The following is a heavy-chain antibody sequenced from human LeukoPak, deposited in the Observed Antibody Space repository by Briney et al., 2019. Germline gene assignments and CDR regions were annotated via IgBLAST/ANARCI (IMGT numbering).Heavy chain of an antibody. D-gene: IGHD3-22*01. CDR2: ISWNSGSI. CDR3: AKVIGYAESGYLTSAVDY. Sequence: GGSLRLSCAASGFTFDDYAMHWVRQAPGKGLEWVSGISWNSGSIGYADSVKGRFTISRDNAENSLYLQMNSLGAEDTALYYCAKVIGYAESGYLTSAVDYWGQGTLVTVSS. CDR1: GFTFDDYA. J-gene: IGHJ4*02. V-gene: IGHV3-9*01.